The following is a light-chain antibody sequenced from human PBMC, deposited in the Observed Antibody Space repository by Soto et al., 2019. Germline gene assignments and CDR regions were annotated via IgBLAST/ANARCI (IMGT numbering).Light chain of an antibody. CDR3: QQYGSSPWT. V-gene: IGKV3-20*01. Sequence: EIALTQSPGTLSLSPGERATLSCRASQSVSSSYLAWYQQKPGQAPRLLIYGASSRANGIPDRFSGSGSGTDFTLTISRLEPEDFAVYYCQQYGSSPWTFGQGTKVEIK. CDR1: QSVSSSY. CDR2: GAS. J-gene: IGKJ1*01.